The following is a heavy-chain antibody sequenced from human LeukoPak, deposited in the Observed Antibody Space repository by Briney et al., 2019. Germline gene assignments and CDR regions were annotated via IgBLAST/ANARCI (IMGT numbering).Heavy chain of an antibody. CDR2: INPNSGGT. J-gene: IGHJ6*03. Sequence: ASVKVSCKASGYTFTGYYMHWVRQAPGQGLEWMGWINPNSGGTNYAQKFQGRVTMTRDTSISTAYMELSRLRSDDTAVYYCARDLGGEYSSSSARGGYYYYYMDVWGKGTTVTVSS. V-gene: IGHV1-2*02. CDR3: ARDLGGEYSSSSARGGYYYYYMDV. D-gene: IGHD6-6*01. CDR1: GYTFTGYY.